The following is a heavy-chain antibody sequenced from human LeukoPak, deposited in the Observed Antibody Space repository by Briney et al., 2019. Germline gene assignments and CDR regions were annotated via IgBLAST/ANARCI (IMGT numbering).Heavy chain of an antibody. J-gene: IGHJ4*02. CDR1: GFTFSGYA. CDR3: AKDNSMVRGVSLSPFDY. D-gene: IGHD3-10*01. V-gene: IGHV3-23*01. Sequence: GGSLRLSCAASGFTFSGYAMSWVRQAPGKGLEWVSAISGSGGSTYYADSVKGRFTISRDNSKNTLYVQMNSLRAEDTAVYYCAKDNSMVRGVSLSPFDYWGQGTLVTVSS. CDR2: ISGSGGST.